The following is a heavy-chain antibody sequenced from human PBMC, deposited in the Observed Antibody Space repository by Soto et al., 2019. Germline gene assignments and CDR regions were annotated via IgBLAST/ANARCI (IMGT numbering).Heavy chain of an antibody. V-gene: IGHV3-30-3*01. CDR1: GFTFSTYS. J-gene: IGHJ4*02. D-gene: IGHD1-20*01. CDR3: ARVGRGNWLVDY. CDR2: ISYDGSNK. Sequence: GGSLRLSCAASGFTFSTYSMHWVRQAPGKGLEWVAVISYDGSNKYYADSVKGRFTISRDNSMNTLYLQMNSLRAEDRAVYYCARVGRGNWLVDYWGQGTLVTVSS.